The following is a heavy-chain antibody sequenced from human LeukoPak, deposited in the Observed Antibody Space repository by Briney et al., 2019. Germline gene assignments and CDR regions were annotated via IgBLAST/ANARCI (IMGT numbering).Heavy chain of an antibody. CDR2: ISGSGGST. V-gene: IGHV3-23*01. Sequence: GGSLRLSCAASGFTFSSYWISWVRQAPGKGLEWVSAISGSGGSTYYADSVKGRFTISRDNSKSTLYLQMNSLRAEDTAVYYCAKGFGSYDSSGYYYVSWFDPWGQGTLVTVSS. CDR3: AKGFGSYDSSGYYYVSWFDP. CDR1: GFTFSSYW. D-gene: IGHD3-22*01. J-gene: IGHJ5*02.